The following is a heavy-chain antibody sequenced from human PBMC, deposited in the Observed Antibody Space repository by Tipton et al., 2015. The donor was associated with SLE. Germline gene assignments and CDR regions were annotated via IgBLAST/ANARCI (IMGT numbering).Heavy chain of an antibody. Sequence: TLSLTCAVSGFSISGTYYWGWIRQSAGKGLEWIGNIYPSGTTYYNPSLESRVTISVDTSENQFSLELTSVSVADTAVYYCARRGRKDGYNSYRSFDLWGRGTLVTVSS. D-gene: IGHD5-24*01. CDR2: IYPSGTT. J-gene: IGHJ2*01. CDR1: GFSISGTYY. V-gene: IGHV4-38-2*01. CDR3: ARRGRKDGYNSYRSFDL.